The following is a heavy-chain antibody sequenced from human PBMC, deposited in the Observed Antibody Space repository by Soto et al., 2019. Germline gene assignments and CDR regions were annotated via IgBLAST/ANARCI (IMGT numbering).Heavy chain of an antibody. J-gene: IGHJ3*02. Sequence: GASVKVSCKVSGYPLTELSMNCVRQPPAKGLEWMGGFDPEDGETIYAQKFPGRVTMNRETSTSTVYMELSSLRSGDTDTYYCARGPPRAYYDILTGRRRETGAFGIWG. CDR1: GYPLTELS. V-gene: IGHV1-24*01. CDR3: ARGPPRAYYDILTGRRRETGAFGI. CDR2: FDPEDGET. D-gene: IGHD3-9*01.